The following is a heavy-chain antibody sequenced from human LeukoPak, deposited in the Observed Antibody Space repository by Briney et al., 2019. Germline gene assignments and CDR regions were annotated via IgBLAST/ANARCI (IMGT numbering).Heavy chain of an antibody. CDR3: ARGADNYYDSNYFDY. Sequence: GGSLRLSCAASGFTFSNYWMSWVRQAPGKGLEWVANIKQDGIEKYYVDSVKGRFTISRDNAKNSLYLQMNSLRAEDTAVYYCARGADNYYDSNYFDYWGQGTPVTVSS. V-gene: IGHV3-7*04. J-gene: IGHJ4*02. CDR2: IKQDGIEK. D-gene: IGHD3-22*01. CDR1: GFTFSNYW.